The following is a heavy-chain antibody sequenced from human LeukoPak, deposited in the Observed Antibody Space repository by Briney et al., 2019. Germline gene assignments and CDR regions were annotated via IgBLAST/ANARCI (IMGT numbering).Heavy chain of an antibody. CDR2: ISSSSSYI. CDR1: GFTFSNYN. V-gene: IGHV3-21*01. Sequence: GGSLSLSCAASGFTFSNYNMNWVRQAPGKGLEWVSSISSSSSYIYYADSVKGRFTISRDNAKNSLYLQMNSLRAEDTAVYYCARGSITVTPDYWGQGTLVTVSS. D-gene: IGHD4-17*01. J-gene: IGHJ4*02. CDR3: ARGSITVTPDY.